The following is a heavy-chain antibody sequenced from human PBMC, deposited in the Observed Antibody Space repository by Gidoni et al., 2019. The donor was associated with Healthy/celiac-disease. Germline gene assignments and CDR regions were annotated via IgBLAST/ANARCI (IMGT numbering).Heavy chain of an antibody. CDR2: MNPNSGNT. CDR1: GYTFTSYD. D-gene: IGHD2-2*01. CDR3: ARGRKDIVVVPAASNRDYYYYYMDV. J-gene: IGHJ6*03. Sequence: QVQLVQSGAEVKKPGASVKVSCKASGYTFTSYDIHWVRQATGQGLEWMGWMNPNSGNTGYAQKFQGRVTMTRNTSISTAYMELSSLRSEDTAVYYCARGRKDIVVVPAASNRDYYYYYMDVWGKGTTVTVSS. V-gene: IGHV1-8*01.